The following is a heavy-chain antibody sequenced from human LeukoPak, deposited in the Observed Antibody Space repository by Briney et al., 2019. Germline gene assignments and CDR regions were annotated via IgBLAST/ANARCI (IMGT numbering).Heavy chain of an antibody. CDR2: IYYSGST. V-gene: IGHV4-59*12. Sequence: SETLSLTCTVSGGSISSYYWSWIRQPPGKGLEWIGYIYYSGSTNYNPSLKSRVTISVDTSKNQFSLKLSSVTAADTAVYYCARFRGYDFADCWGQGAQVTVSS. CDR3: ARFRGYDFADC. J-gene: IGHJ4*01. CDR1: GGSISSYY. D-gene: IGHD5-12*01.